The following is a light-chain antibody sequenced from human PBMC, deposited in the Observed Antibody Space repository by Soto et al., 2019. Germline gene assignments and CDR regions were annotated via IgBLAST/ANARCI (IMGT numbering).Light chain of an antibody. V-gene: IGLV2-11*01. CDR2: DVS. CDR3: CSYAGSYTWV. Sequence: QSALTQPRSVSGSPGQSVTISCTGTSSDVGGYNYVSWYQQHPGKAPKLMIYDVSKRPSGVPDRFSGYKSGNTASLPISGLQAEDEADYYCCSYAGSYTWVFGTGTKLTVL. J-gene: IGLJ1*01. CDR1: SSDVGGYNY.